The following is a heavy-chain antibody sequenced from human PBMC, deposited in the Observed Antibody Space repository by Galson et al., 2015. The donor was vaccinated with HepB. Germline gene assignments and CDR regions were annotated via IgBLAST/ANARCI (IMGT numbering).Heavy chain of an antibody. Sequence: SETLSLTCTVSGGSISSSSYYWGWIRQPPGKGLEWIGSVYYSGSTYYNPSLKSRVTISVDTSKNQFSLKLSSVTAADTAVYYCARHLIALATSGGYFDYWGQGTLVTVSS. CDR3: ARHLIALATSGGYFDY. D-gene: IGHD6-19*01. CDR1: GGSISSSSYY. CDR2: VYYSGST. V-gene: IGHV4-39*01. J-gene: IGHJ4*02.